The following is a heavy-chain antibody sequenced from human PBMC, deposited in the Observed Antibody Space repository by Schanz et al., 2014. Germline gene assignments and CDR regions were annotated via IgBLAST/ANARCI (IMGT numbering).Heavy chain of an antibody. CDR1: GDSIRSYY. V-gene: IGHV4-34*01. CDR2: INHSGST. Sequence: QVQLQESGPGLVKPSETLSLTCNVSGDSIRSYYWSWIRQPPGKGLEWIGEINHSGSTNYNPSLKSQFPISLDPSTNQFSLKLSSVTAADTAVYYCARGHDYFWGSYRRSPWGYFDLWGRGSLVTVSS. CDR3: ARGHDYFWGSYRRSPWGYFDL. J-gene: IGHJ2*01. D-gene: IGHD3-16*02.